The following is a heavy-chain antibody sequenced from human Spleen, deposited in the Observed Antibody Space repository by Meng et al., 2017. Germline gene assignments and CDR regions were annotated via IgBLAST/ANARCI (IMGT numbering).Heavy chain of an antibody. D-gene: IGHD6-13*01. CDR2: IYRSGSN. J-gene: IGHJ4*02. Sequence: QLELAGAGPGLPEASVTLSLNCAGSSGSVSSRNWGSWARRPAVKGLEWIGHIYRSGSNDYNPSLKSRVTISVDKSKNELALKLNSVNAADTDVYYWSRTENLGSRWYPHYWGQGTLVTVSS. CDR3: SRTENLGSRWYPHY. CDR1: SGSVSSRNW. V-gene: IGHV4-4*02.